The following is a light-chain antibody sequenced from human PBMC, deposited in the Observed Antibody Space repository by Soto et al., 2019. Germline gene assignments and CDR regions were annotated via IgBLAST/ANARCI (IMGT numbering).Light chain of an antibody. J-gene: IGKJ1*01. V-gene: IGKV3-15*01. CDR3: QQYNDWPRT. Sequence: EIVLTQSPGTLSLSPGERATLSCRASQSVIYLAWYQQKPGQAPRLLIYGASTRATGIPARFSGSGSGTEFTLTISSLQSEDFAVYYCQQYNDWPRTFGQGTKVDIK. CDR2: GAS. CDR1: QSVIY.